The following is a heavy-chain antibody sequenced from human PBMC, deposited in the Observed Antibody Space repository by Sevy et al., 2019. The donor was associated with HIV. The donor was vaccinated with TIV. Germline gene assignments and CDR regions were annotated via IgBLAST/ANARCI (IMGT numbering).Heavy chain of an antibody. CDR2: IWYDGSRE. CDR3: AKDAYCSGVTCYGGLGH. CDR1: GFTFNIYG. J-gene: IGHJ4*02. Sequence: GGSLRLSCAASGFTFNIYGMHWVRQAPGKGLEWVAIIWYDGSREYYADSVKGRFTISRDNSKNTLYLQMSSLRGDDTAVYYCAKDAYCSGVTCYGGLGHWGQGTLVTVSS. V-gene: IGHV3-33*06. D-gene: IGHD2-15*01.